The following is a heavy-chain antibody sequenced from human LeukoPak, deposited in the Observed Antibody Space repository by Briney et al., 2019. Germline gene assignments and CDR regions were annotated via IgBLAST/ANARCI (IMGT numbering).Heavy chain of an antibody. CDR1: GGSISSYY. CDR3: ARDRSPRGFDS. J-gene: IGHJ4*02. Sequence: PSETLSLTCTVSGGSISSYYWSWIRQPPGKGLEWIGYIYDSGSTNYNPSLKSRVTISVDTSKNQFSLKLSSVTAADTAVYYCARDRSPRGFDSWGQGVLVTVSS. D-gene: IGHD3-10*01. V-gene: IGHV4-59*01. CDR2: IYDSGST.